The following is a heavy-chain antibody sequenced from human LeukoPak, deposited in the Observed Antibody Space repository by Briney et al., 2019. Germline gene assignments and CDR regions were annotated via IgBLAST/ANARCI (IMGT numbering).Heavy chain of an antibody. CDR2: ISAYNGKT. Sequence: ASVKVSCKASGYTFTSYGISWVGQAPGQGLEWMGWISAYNGKTNYAQKLQGRVTMTTDTSTSTAYMELRSLRSDDTAVYYCAREVPYIAVPSDYYYGMDVWGQGTTVTVSS. D-gene: IGHD6-19*01. CDR1: GYTFTSYG. CDR3: AREVPYIAVPSDYYYGMDV. V-gene: IGHV1-18*01. J-gene: IGHJ6*02.